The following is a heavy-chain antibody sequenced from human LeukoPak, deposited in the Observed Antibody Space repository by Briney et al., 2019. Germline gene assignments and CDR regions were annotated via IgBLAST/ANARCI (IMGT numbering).Heavy chain of an antibody. Sequence: SQTLSLTCAVSGGSISSGGYSWSWIRQPPGKGLEWIGYIYHSGSTYYNPSPKSRVTISVDRSKNQFSLKLSSVTAADTAVYYCARGGYYYGSGDWFDPWGQGTLVTVSS. CDR2: IYHSGST. CDR1: GGSISSGGYS. V-gene: IGHV4-30-2*01. D-gene: IGHD3-10*01. J-gene: IGHJ5*02. CDR3: ARGGYYYGSGDWFDP.